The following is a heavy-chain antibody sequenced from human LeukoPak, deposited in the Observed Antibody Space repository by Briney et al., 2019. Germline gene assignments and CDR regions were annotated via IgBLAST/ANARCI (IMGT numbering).Heavy chain of an antibody. CDR1: GFTVSSYW. CDR2: INRDGSRI. J-gene: IGHJ4*02. Sequence: GGSLRLSCAASGFTVSSYWVHWVRQAPGKGLVWVSRINRDGSRIDHADSVKGRFTISRDNSKNTLYLQMNSLRAEDTAVYYCAKALPAYCGGDCYLDYWGQGTLVTVSS. CDR3: AKALPAYCGGDCYLDY. V-gene: IGHV3-74*01. D-gene: IGHD2-21*02.